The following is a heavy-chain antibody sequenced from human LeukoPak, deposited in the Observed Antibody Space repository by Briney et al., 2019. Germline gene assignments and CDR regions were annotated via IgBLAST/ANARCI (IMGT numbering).Heavy chain of an antibody. V-gene: IGHV5-51*01. CDR3: VRHPPRSGWSHFDY. J-gene: IGHJ4*02. CDR1: GYSFTAYW. CDR2: TYPGDSNT. D-gene: IGHD6-19*01. Sequence: PGESLKISCKVSGYSFTAYWIGWVRQMPGMGLEWVAITYPGDSNTVYSPSFQGQVTISADTSISTAYLQWNSLRASDTAMYFCVRHPPRSGWSHFDYWGQGTLVTVSP.